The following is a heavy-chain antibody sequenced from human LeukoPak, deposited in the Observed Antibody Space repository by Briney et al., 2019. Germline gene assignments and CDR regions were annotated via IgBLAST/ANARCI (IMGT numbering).Heavy chain of an antibody. J-gene: IGHJ6*02. CDR2: IYYSGST. Sequence: PSETLSLTCTVSGGSISSYYWSWIRQPPGKGLEWIGYIYYSGSTNYNPSLKSRVTISVDTSKNQFSLKPSSVTAADTAVYYCARDVVVAATGPVYYYYGMDVWGQGTTVTVSS. CDR3: ARDVVVAATGPVYYYYGMDV. D-gene: IGHD2-15*01. CDR1: GGSISSYY. V-gene: IGHV4-59*12.